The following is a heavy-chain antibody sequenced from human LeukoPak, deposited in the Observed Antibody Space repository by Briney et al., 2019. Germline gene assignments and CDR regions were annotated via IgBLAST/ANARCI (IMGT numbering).Heavy chain of an antibody. Sequence: PGGSLRLSCAASGFTFSSYAMSWARQAPGKGLDWVSSISGNGGSTYYADSVKGRFTISRDNSKNTLYLQVNSLRAEDTAIYYCAKGSYYYGMDVWGQGTTATVSS. CDR1: GFTFSSYA. J-gene: IGHJ6*02. CDR2: ISGNGGST. CDR3: AKGSYYYGMDV. V-gene: IGHV3-23*01.